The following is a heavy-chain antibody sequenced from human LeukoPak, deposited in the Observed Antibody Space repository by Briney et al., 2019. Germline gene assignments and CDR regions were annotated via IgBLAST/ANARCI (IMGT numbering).Heavy chain of an antibody. J-gene: IGHJ1*01. CDR2: INTNTGNP. D-gene: IGHD2-15*01. CDR1: GYTFTSYA. V-gene: IGHV7-4-1*02. CDR3: ARERYCSGGSCLERRYFQH. Sequence: GASVKVSCKASGYTFTSYAMNWVRQAPGQGLEWMGWINTNTGNPTYAQGFTGRFVFSLDTSVSTAYLQISSLKAEDTAVYYCARERYCSGGSCLERRYFQHWGQGTLVTVSS.